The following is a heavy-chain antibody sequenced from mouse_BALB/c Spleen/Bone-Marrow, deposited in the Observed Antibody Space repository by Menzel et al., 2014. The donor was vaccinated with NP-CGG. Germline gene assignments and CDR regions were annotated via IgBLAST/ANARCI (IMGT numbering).Heavy chain of an antibody. J-gene: IGHJ2*01. Sequence: EVKVVESGGGLVQPGGSLRLSCTTSGFTFTDYYMNWVRQPPGKALEWLGFIRNKANGYTTEYSASVRGRFTISRDNSQSILYLQMTTLRAEDSATYYCARDRGGLLFDYWGQGTTLTVSS. CDR1: GFTFTDYY. CDR3: ARDRGGLLFDY. D-gene: IGHD6-2*01. CDR2: IRNKANGYTT. V-gene: IGHV7-3*02.